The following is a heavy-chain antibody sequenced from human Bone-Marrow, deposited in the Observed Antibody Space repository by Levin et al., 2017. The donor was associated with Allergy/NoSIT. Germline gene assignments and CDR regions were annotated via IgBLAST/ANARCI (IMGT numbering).Heavy chain of an antibody. CDR1: GYSFITYW. D-gene: IGHD1-14*01. CDR2: IYPGDSAT. Sequence: GESLKISCKGSGYSFITYWIVWVRQMPGKGLEWMGIIYPGDSATRYSPSFEGQVTISADKSITTAYLQWSSLQASDTAMYFCARSSGTYKYYMDVWGKGTTVTVSS. J-gene: IGHJ6*03. CDR3: ARSSGTYKYYMDV. V-gene: IGHV5-51*01.